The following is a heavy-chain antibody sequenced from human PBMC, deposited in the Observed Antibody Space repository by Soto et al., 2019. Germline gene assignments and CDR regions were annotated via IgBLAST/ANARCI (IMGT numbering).Heavy chain of an antibody. CDR1: TFTFSNYW. CDR2: IDQDGSAK. D-gene: IGHD5-12*01. Sequence: EVPLVESGGGLVQPGGSLRLSCAASTFTFSNYWMSWVRQAPWKGLEWVANIDQDGSAKYYVDSVKGRFTISRDNAKNLLYLQMSSLRVEDTAVYYCAREYSGYETPRENDYWGQGTLVTVSS. V-gene: IGHV3-7*05. CDR3: AREYSGYETPRENDY. J-gene: IGHJ4*02.